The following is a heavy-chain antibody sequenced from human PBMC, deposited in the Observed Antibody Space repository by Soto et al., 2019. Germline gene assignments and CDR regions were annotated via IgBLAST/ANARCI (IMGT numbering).Heavy chain of an antibody. CDR3: ARVGHDYSNSGMDV. CDR1: GYSLSIYW. CDR2: IDPGDSRT. Sequence: PGKSLKISCKVSGYSLSIYWINWVRQMPGKGLEWMGKIDPGDSRTTYSPSFQGHVTISVDKSISTTYLQWSSLKASDTAIYYCARVGHDYSNSGMDVWGQGTTVTVSS. D-gene: IGHD4-4*01. J-gene: IGHJ6*02. V-gene: IGHV5-10-1*01.